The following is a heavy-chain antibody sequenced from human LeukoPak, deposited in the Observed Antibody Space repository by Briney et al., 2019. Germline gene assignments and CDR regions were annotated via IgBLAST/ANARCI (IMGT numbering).Heavy chain of an antibody. V-gene: IGHV3-23*01. D-gene: IGHD3-22*01. Sequence: GGSLRLSCAASGFTFSNYGMTWVRQAPGKGLEWVSGISGGGGTTYYADSVKGRFTVSRDNSKKTLYLQMNSLRAEDTAVYYCAKDPYDISGDYYGPTGSVDYWGQGTLVTVSS. CDR3: AKDPYDISGDYYGPTGSVDY. CDR2: ISGGGGTT. CDR1: GFTFSNYG. J-gene: IGHJ4*02.